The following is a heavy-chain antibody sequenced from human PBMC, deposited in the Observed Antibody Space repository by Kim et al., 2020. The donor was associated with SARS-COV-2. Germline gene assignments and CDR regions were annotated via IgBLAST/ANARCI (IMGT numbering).Heavy chain of an antibody. CDR3: ARDSSYDSSGSTWFDP. J-gene: IGHJ5*02. V-gene: IGHV1-69*04. D-gene: IGHD3-22*01. Sequence: KFQGRVTITADKSTSTAYMELSSLRSEDTAVYYCARDSSYDSSGSTWFDPWGQGTLVTVSS.